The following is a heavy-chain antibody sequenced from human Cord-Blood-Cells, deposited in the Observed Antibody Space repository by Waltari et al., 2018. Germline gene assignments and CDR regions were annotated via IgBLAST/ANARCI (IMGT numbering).Heavy chain of an antibody. CDR3: ARGRPGYSSSWRNDYYGMDV. J-gene: IGHJ6*02. CDR2: INHSGST. D-gene: IGHD6-13*01. CDR1: GGSFSGYY. V-gene: IGHV4-34*01. Sequence: QVQLQQWGAGLLKPSETLSLTCAVYGGSFSGYYWSWIRQPPGKGLEWIGEINHSGSTNHNPSLKSRVTISVDTSKNRFSLKLSSVTAADTAVYYCARGRPGYSSSWRNDYYGMDVWGQGTTVTVSS.